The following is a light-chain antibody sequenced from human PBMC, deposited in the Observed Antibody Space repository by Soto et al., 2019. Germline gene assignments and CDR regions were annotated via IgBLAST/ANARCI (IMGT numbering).Light chain of an antibody. Sequence: QSVLTQPPSASGTPGQRVTISCSGSSSNIETNTVDWYQHLPGTAPKVLIFNNNQRPSGVPDRFSGSKSGTSASLAIVGLRSEDEAVYYCAAWDASLSACVFGNGTKLTVL. CDR2: NNN. CDR3: AAWDASLSACV. V-gene: IGLV1-47*02. J-gene: IGLJ1*01. CDR1: SSNIETNT.